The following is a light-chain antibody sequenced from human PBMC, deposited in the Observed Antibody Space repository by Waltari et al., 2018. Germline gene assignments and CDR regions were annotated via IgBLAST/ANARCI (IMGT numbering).Light chain of an antibody. Sequence: SSELTQDPTVSVALGQTVRITCQGDGLRRYSASWYQQRPGQAPVLVFYGQDNRPSGIPDRFSGSTSGDTATLTITGTQAEDEADYYCLSRDISSTRFFGGGTRLTV. CDR1: GLRRYS. CDR3: LSRDISSTRF. V-gene: IGLV3-19*01. CDR2: GQD. J-gene: IGLJ2*01.